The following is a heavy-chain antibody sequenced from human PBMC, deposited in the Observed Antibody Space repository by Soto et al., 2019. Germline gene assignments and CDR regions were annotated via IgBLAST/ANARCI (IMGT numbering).Heavy chain of an antibody. CDR3: PRTAVLGAVTVNY. CDR1: GGSISSGGYS. CDR2: IYHGST. J-gene: IGHJ4*02. D-gene: IGHD1-26*01. Sequence: QLQLQESGSGLVKPSQTLSLTCAVSGGSISSGGYSWSWLRQPPGKGLEWIGYIYHGSTYYNPSLESRVTISIDRSKTLFSRKLSSATAADTGVNYWPRTAVLGAVTVNYWGQMTRVTVSS. V-gene: IGHV4-30-2*01.